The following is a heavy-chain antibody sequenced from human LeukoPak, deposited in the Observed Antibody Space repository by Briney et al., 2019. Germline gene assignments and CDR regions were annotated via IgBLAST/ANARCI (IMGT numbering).Heavy chain of an antibody. Sequence: GGSLRLSCTASGFTFGDYAMSWVRQAPGKGLEWVGFIRSKAYGGTTEYAASVKGRFTISRDDSKSIAYLQMNSLKTEDTAVYYCTRELLRFLECSSAFDYWGQGTLVTVSS. CDR1: GFTFGDYA. CDR3: TRELLRFLECSSAFDY. J-gene: IGHJ4*02. V-gene: IGHV3-49*04. D-gene: IGHD3-3*01. CDR2: IRSKAYGGTT.